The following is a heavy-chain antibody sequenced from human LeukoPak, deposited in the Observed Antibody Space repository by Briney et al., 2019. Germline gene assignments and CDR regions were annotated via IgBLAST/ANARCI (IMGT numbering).Heavy chain of an antibody. V-gene: IGHV1-69*01. Sequence: ASVKVSCKASGGTFSSYAISWVRQAPGQGLEWMGGIIRIFGTANYAHKFQGRVTITADESTSTAYMELSSLRSEDTAVHYCARMYCSSTSCSRSRVVPPYFDYWGQGTLVTVSS. CDR1: GGTFSSYA. CDR3: ARMYCSSTSCSRSRVVPPYFDY. D-gene: IGHD2-2*01. J-gene: IGHJ4*02. CDR2: IIRIFGTA.